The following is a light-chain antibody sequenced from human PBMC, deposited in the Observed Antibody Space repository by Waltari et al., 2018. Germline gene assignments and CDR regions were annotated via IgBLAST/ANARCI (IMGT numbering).Light chain of an antibody. V-gene: IGKV3-15*01. CDR1: QSVSSN. Sequence: EIVMTQSPATLSVSAGERATLSCRAGQSVSSNLAWYQQKPGQAPRLRIYGASTRATCIPARFSGSGSGTEFTLTISSLQSEDFAVYYCQQYNNWPPGTFGQGTRLEIK. CDR3: QQYNNWPPGT. J-gene: IGKJ5*01. CDR2: GAS.